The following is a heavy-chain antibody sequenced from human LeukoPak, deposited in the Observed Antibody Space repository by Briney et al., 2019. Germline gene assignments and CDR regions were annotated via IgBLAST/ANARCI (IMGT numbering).Heavy chain of an antibody. CDR1: GFTFSTYW. J-gene: IGHJ4*02. CDR2: ISSDGSNK. V-gene: IGHV3-30-3*01. D-gene: IGHD4-17*01. Sequence: GGSLRLSCAASGFTFSTYWMSWVRQAPDKGLEWVAVISSDGSNKYYADSVKGRFTISRDNSKNTLYLQMNSLRAEDTAVYYCARDHYGDYYFDYWGQGTLVTVSS. CDR3: ARDHYGDYYFDY.